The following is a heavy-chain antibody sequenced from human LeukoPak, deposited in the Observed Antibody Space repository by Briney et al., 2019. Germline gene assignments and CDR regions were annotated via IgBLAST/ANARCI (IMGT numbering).Heavy chain of an antibody. J-gene: IGHJ3*02. D-gene: IGHD3-16*01. Sequence: GGSLRLSCAASGFTFDDYAMHWVRQAPGKGLEWVSGISWNSGRIGYADSVKGRFTISRDNAKNSLYLQMNSLRVEDTALYYCAKDLYRLGEFDAFDNWGQGTMVTVSS. CDR2: ISWNSGRI. CDR1: GFTFDDYA. V-gene: IGHV3-9*01. CDR3: AKDLYRLGEFDAFDN.